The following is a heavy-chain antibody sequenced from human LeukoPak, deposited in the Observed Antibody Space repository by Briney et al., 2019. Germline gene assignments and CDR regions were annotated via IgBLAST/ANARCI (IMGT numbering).Heavy chain of an antibody. Sequence: SETLSLTCTVSGGSIRSSSCYWGWIRQLPGKGLQWIGSIYTSGSTNYNPSLKSRVTISVDTSKNQFSLKLSSVTAADTAVYYCARSDYGDSYYWGQGTLVTVSS. D-gene: IGHD4-17*01. CDR2: IYTSGST. J-gene: IGHJ4*02. CDR1: GGSIRSSSCY. CDR3: ARSDYGDSYY. V-gene: IGHV4-39*07.